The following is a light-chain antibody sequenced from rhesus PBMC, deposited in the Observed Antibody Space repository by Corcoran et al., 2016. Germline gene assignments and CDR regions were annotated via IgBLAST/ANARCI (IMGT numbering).Light chain of an antibody. J-gene: IGKJ2*01. CDR3: QHSYSSPYS. CDR1: ENVNNY. Sequence: DIQMTQSPSSLSASVGDRVTITCRASENVNNYLHWYQQKPGKAPRLLIYKASTLQSWVPARFSGSGSGTKFTLTNSSLQPKDFATYYCQHSYSSPYSFGQGTKVEIK. V-gene: IGKV1-74*01. CDR2: KAS.